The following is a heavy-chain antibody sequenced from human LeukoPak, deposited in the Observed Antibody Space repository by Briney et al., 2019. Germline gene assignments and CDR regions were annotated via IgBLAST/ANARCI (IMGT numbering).Heavy chain of an antibody. CDR3: ASFLYGDYEFGAFDI. J-gene: IGHJ3*02. D-gene: IGHD4-17*01. V-gene: IGHV4-30-2*01. CDR2: IYHSGST. CDR1: GGSISSGGYS. Sequence: SPSETLSLTCAVSGGSISSGGYSWSWIRQPPGKGLEWIGYIYHSGSTCYNPSLKSRVTISVDRSKNQFSLKLSSVTAADTAVYYCASFLYGDYEFGAFDIWGQGTMVTVSS.